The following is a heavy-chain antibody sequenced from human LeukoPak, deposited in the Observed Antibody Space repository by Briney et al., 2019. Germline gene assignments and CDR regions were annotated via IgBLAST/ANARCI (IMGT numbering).Heavy chain of an antibody. V-gene: IGHV4-4*09. CDR3: ARLELSEYNSSSGFDY. D-gene: IGHD6-6*01. CDR1: GGSISSYH. Sequence: SETLSLTCTVSGGSISSYHWSWIRQPPGKGLEWIGYIYTSGSTNYNPSLKSRVTISVDTSKNQFSLKLSSVTAADTAVYYCARLELSEYNSSSGFDYWGQGTLVTVSS. CDR2: IYTSGST. J-gene: IGHJ4*02.